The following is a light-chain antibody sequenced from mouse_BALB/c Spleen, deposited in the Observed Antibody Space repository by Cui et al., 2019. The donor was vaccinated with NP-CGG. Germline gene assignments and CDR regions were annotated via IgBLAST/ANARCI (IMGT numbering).Light chain of an antibody. CDR2: GTN. Sequence: QPFLIQKPALTTSPGETVTLTCRSNTGAVTTSNYANWVQEKPDHLFTGLIGGTNNRAPGVPARFSGSLIGDKAALTITGAQTEDDAIYFCALWYSNHWVFGGGTKLTVL. CDR1: TGAVTTSNY. CDR3: ALWYSNHWV. J-gene: IGLJ1*01. V-gene: IGLV1*01.